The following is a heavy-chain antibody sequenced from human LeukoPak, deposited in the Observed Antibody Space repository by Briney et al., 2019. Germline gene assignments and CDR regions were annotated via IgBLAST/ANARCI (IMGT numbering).Heavy chain of an antibody. V-gene: IGHV4-38-2*02. CDR3: ARVRMGYCSSTSCYGYYYYYMDV. CDR1: GYSISSGYY. Sequence: SETLSLTCTVSGYSISSGYYWGWIRQPPGKGLEWIGSIYHSGSTYYNPSLKSRVTISVDTSKNQFSLKLSSVTAADTAVYYCARVRMGYCSSTSCYGYYYYYMDVWGKGTTVTVSS. D-gene: IGHD2-2*01. J-gene: IGHJ6*03. CDR2: IYHSGST.